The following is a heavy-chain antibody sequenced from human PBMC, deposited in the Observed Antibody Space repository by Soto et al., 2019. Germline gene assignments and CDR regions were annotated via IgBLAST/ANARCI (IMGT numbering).Heavy chain of an antibody. CDR3: ARQGRNAFDI. J-gene: IGHJ3*02. CDR2: IYYSGST. CDR1: GGSISSSSYY. V-gene: IGHV4-39*01. Sequence: PSETLSLTCTVSGGSISSSSYYWGWIRQPPGKGLEWIGSIYYSGSTYYNPSLKSRVTISADTSKNQFSLKLSSVTAADTAVYYCARQGRNAFDIWGQGTMVTVSS.